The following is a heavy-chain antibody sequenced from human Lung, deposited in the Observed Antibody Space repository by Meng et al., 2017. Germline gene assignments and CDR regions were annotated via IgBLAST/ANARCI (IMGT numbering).Heavy chain of an antibody. Sequence: LRLSCTVSGCPISGGSYYWSWIRQPAGKGLEWIGSIYTSGSTNYNPSLKIRVTISVDTSKNQFFLKLSSVPAADTAVYYCARGEQQLVLYYSGMDVWGQGATVTVSS. CDR1: GCPISGGSYY. V-gene: IGHV4-61*02. CDR2: IYTSGST. CDR3: ARGEQQLVLYYSGMDV. D-gene: IGHD6-13*01. J-gene: IGHJ6*02.